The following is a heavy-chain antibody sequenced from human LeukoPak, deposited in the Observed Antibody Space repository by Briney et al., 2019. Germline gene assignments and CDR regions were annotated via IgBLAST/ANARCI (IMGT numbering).Heavy chain of an antibody. D-gene: IGHD4-17*01. Sequence: GGSLRLSCAASGFTFRSHWMHWVRQAPGKGPVWVSRINSDGGSTTYADAVKGRFTISRDNAKNTLYLQMNSLRAEDTAVYYCAREESDYEFDYWGQGTLVTVSS. CDR1: GFTFRSHW. J-gene: IGHJ4*02. CDR2: INSDGGST. CDR3: AREESDYEFDY. V-gene: IGHV3-74*03.